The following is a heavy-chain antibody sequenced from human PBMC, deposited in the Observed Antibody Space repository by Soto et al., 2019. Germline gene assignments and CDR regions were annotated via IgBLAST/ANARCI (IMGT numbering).Heavy chain of an antibody. V-gene: IGHV1-69*02. D-gene: IGHD3-3*01. J-gene: IGHJ6*02. CDR2: IIPIVGIA. Sequence: QVQLVQSGAEVKKPGSSVKVSCKASGGTFSSYTISWVRQAPGQGLEWMGRIIPIVGIANYAQKFQGRVTSTEXKPTSKAYMELSSLRSEDTVVYYCRGDLLLHGMDVWGQGTTVTVSS. CDR1: GGTFSSYT. CDR3: RGDLLLHGMDV.